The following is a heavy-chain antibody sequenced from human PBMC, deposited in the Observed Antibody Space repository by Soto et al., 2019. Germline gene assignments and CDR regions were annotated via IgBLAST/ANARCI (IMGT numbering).Heavy chain of an antibody. CDR3: ARRRRQPGNSWDSGVFEI. V-gene: IGHV2-5*02. D-gene: IGHD1-1*01. CDR1: GFSLSTSGVG. CDR2: IYWDDDK. Sequence: QITLQESAPVLVRPTETLTLTCTYSGFSLSTSGVGVGWVRQSPGKALEWLAVIYWDDDKRYMPSLQNRLTISKDTARNQMRHEIAQMLPADTNILYCARRRRQPGNSWDSGVFEICGNGTVVAVS. J-gene: IGHJ3*02.